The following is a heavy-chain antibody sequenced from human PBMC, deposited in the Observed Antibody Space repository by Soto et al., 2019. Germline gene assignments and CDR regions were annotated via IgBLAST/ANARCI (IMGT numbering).Heavy chain of an antibody. CDR3: ARVLRDIYCGGDCYRIDAFDI. CDR1: GGSISSGGYY. Sequence: SETLSLTCTVSGGSISSGGYYWSWIRQHPGKGLEWIGYIYYSGSTYYNPSLKSRVTISVDTSKNQFSLKLSSVTAADTAVYYCARVLRDIYCGGDCYRIDAFDIWGQGTMVTVSS. D-gene: IGHD2-21*02. J-gene: IGHJ3*02. CDR2: IYYSGST. V-gene: IGHV4-31*02.